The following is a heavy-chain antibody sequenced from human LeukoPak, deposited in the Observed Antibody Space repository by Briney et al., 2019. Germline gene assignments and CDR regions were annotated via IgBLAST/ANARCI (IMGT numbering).Heavy chain of an antibody. Sequence: PSETLSLTCAVYGGSFSGYYWSWIRQPPGKGLEWIGEINHRGSTNYNPSLKRRVTISVDKCKNKFSLKLSSVTAADTAVYYCARFWKQQLVRLGWFDPWGQGTLVTVSS. CDR3: ARFWKQQLVRLGWFDP. CDR2: INHRGST. CDR1: GGSFSGYY. J-gene: IGHJ5*02. D-gene: IGHD6-13*01. V-gene: IGHV4-34*01.